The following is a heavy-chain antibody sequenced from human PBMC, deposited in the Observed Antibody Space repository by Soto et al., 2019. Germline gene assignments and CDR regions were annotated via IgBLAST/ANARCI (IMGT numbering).Heavy chain of an antibody. J-gene: IGHJ6*02. CDR2: IYYSGST. D-gene: IGHD3-3*02. CDR3: ASKAISPQYNYGMDV. V-gene: IGHV4-39*01. CDR1: GGSISSSSYY. Sequence: SETLSLTCTVSGGSISSSSYYWGWIRQPPGKGLEWIGSIYYSGSTYYNPSLKNRLTISVDTSKNQFSLKLTSVTAADTAVYYCASKAISPQYNYGMDVWGQGTTVTVSS.